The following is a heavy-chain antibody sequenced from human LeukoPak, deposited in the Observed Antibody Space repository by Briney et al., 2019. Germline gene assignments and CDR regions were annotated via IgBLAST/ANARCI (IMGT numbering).Heavy chain of an antibody. Sequence: ASVKVSCKASGYTFINYDITWVRQATGQGLEWMGWMNPNSGDTGYAQKFQGRVTMTRDTSITTAYMELSSLRSDDTAVYYCVRARLGWGSYSGVLDYWGQGTLVTVSS. CDR3: VRARLGWGSYSGVLDY. CDR1: GYTFINYD. D-gene: IGHD1-26*01. CDR2: MNPNSGDT. V-gene: IGHV1-8*01. J-gene: IGHJ4*02.